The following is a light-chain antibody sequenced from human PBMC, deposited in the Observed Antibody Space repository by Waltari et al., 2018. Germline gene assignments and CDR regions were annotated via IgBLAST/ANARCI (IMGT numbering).Light chain of an antibody. CDR2: RDD. CDR1: SYNIGAGYD. V-gene: IGLV1-40*01. Sequence: SVLTQPPSVSGACGHSVTLSCTGSSYNIGAGYDVHWYQQIPGSAPKVLIYRDDNRPSGVPGRFSGSKSGTSASLSVTGLHVEDEADYFCQSYDRDLNAVLFGGGTKLTVL. J-gene: IGLJ2*01. CDR3: QSYDRDLNAVL.